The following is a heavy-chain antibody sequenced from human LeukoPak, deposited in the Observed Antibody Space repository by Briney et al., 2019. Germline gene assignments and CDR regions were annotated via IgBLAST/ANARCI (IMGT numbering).Heavy chain of an antibody. V-gene: IGHV4-31*03. J-gene: IGHJ4*02. Sequence: SETLSLTCTVSGGSISSGDYYWSWIRQHPGKGLEWIGYIYYSGSTYYNPSLKSRVTISVDTSKNQFSLKLSSVTAADTAVYYCARAYLQPEDYFDYWGQGTLVTVSS. CDR3: ARAYLQPEDYFDY. CDR2: IYYSGST. CDR1: GGSISSGDYY. D-gene: IGHD1-1*01.